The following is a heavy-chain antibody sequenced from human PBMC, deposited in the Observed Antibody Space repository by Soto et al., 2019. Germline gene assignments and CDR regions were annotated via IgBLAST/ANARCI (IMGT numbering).Heavy chain of an antibody. CDR1: GFTFSSYW. V-gene: IGHV3-7*03. CDR2: IKQDGSEK. CDR3: ARGYDYVWGSYRYTGGSFDY. Sequence: LSCAASGFTFSSYWMSWVRQAPGKGLEWVANIKQDGSEKYYVDSVKGRFTISRDNAKNSLYLQMNSLRAEDTAVYYCARGYDYVWGSYRYTGGSFDYWGPGTLVTVSS. D-gene: IGHD3-16*02. J-gene: IGHJ4*02.